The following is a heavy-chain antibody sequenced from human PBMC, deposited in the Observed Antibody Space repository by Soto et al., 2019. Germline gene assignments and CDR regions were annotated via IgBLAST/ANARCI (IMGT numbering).Heavy chain of an antibody. D-gene: IGHD3-16*01. V-gene: IGHV3-73*02. CDR2: VRSKANNYAA. Sequence: EVQLVESGGGLVQPGGSLKLSCVASGFTFSGSAMHWVRQASGKGLEWVGRVRSKANNYAAEYAESVKGRFTISRVDSKNTAFLQMNSLQTEDTAVYYCTRYAHTYRWHFDYWGQGNLVTVSS. CDR1: GFTFSGSA. J-gene: IGHJ4*02. CDR3: TRYAHTYRWHFDY.